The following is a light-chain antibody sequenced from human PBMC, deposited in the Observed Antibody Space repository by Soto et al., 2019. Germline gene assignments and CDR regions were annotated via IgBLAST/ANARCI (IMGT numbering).Light chain of an antibody. CDR3: CSYAGSNTVI. J-gene: IGLJ2*01. CDR1: SSILGSFNR. CDR2: EDN. V-gene: IGLV2-23*01. Sequence: QSALTQPASVSRSPGQSISISCTGTSSILGSFNRVSWYQQHPGEAPKLIIYEDNKRPSGISDRFSGSNSGNRASLTISGLQADDEADYHCCSYAGSNTVIFGGGTKLTVL.